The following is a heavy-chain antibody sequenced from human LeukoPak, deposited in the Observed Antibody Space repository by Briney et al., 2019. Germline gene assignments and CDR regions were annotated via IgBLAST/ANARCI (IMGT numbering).Heavy chain of an antibody. Sequence: GGSLRLSCAASGFTFSSYSMNWVRQAPGKGLEWVAVIWYGGSNKYYADSVKGRFTISRDNSKNTLYLQMNSLRAEDTAVYYCAKDPGAAAGQYYMDVWGKGTTVTVSS. J-gene: IGHJ6*03. CDR1: GFTFSSYS. CDR3: AKDPGAAAGQYYMDV. V-gene: IGHV3-30*02. D-gene: IGHD6-13*01. CDR2: IWYGGSNK.